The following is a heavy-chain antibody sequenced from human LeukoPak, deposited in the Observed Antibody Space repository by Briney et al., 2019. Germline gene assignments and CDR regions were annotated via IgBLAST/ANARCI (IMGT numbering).Heavy chain of an antibody. Sequence: TASETLSLTCAVYGGSFSGYYWSWIRQPPGKGLEWIGEINHSGSTNYNPSLKSRVTISVDKSKNQFSLKLSSVTAADTAVYYCARETKSAAYFDYWGQGTLVTVSP. D-gene: IGHD1-7*01. V-gene: IGHV4-34*01. CDR1: GGSFSGYY. J-gene: IGHJ4*02. CDR3: ARETKSAAYFDY. CDR2: INHSGST.